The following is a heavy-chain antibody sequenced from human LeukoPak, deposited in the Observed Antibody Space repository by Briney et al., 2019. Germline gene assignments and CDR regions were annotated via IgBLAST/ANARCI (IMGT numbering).Heavy chain of an antibody. CDR3: AKDRVYDSSGYLEY. D-gene: IGHD3-22*01. CDR1: GFSFNNYG. Sequence: GGSLRLSCSASGFSFNNYGMHWVRQAPGKGLEWVAFIRYDGSNKYYADSVKGRFTISRDNSKNTLYLQMNSLRAEDTAIYYCAKDRVYDSSGYLEYWGQGTLVTVSS. J-gene: IGHJ4*02. CDR2: IRYDGSNK. V-gene: IGHV3-30*02.